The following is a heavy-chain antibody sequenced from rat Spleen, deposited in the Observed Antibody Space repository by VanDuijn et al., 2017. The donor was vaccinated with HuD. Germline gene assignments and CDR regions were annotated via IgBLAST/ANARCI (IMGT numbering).Heavy chain of an antibody. D-gene: IGHD1-7*01. CDR3: ARGAYAYFDF. Sequence: QVQLQQSGTELAEPGSSVKISCKASGYTFTSYYITWIKQTTGQGLEFIGYINTGSGNTHYNEKFKGKATLTVDESSNTAFMQLSNLTPDDSAVYYCARGAYAYFDFWGQGVMVTVSS. V-gene: IGHV1-43*01. CDR2: INTGSGNT. J-gene: IGHJ2*01. CDR1: GYTFTSYY.